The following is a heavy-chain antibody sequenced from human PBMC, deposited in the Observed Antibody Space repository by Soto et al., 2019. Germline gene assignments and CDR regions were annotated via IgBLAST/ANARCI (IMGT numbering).Heavy chain of an antibody. V-gene: IGHV1-2*02. CDR2: INPNSGGT. Sequence: ASVKVSCKASGYTFTGYYMRWVRQAPGQGLEWMGCINPNSGGTNYAQKFQGRVTMTRDTSISTAYMELSRLRSDDTAVYYCARSTAARRAGGYWGQGTLVTVS. J-gene: IGHJ4*02. CDR1: GYTFTGYY. D-gene: IGHD6-6*01. CDR3: ARSTAARRAGGY.